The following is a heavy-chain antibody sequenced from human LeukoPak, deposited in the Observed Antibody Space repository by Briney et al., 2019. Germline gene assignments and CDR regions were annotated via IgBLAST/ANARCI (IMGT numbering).Heavy chain of an antibody. CDR2: IYSSKTT. V-gene: IGHV4-4*08. CDR3: ARSNDFDI. J-gene: IGHJ3*02. Sequence: SETLSLTCTVSGGSITGYHWIWIRQPPGKGLELIGYIYSSKTTEYKPSLKSRVTISADTSKNQFSLKLTSVTAADTSIYYCARSNDFDIWGQGTMVTVSS. CDR1: GGSITGYH.